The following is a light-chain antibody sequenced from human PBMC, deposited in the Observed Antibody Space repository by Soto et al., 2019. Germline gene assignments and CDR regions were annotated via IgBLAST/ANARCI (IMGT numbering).Light chain of an antibody. CDR3: QAYCGSTLVT. CDR1: QSISSGY. Sequence: ETVLTQSPGTLSLSPGERATLSCRASQSISSGYLAWYQQRPGQAPRLLISGASNRATGIPDRFSGSGSGTDFTLTISRLEPEDVAVYYCQAYCGSTLVTVGGGTKVE. J-gene: IGKJ4*01. V-gene: IGKV3-20*01. CDR2: GAS.